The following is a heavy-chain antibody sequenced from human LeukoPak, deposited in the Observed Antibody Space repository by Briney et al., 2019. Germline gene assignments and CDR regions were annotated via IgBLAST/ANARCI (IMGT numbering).Heavy chain of an antibody. CDR3: ARTRWVRENWFDP. V-gene: IGHV3-21*01. CDR2: ISSSSSYI. CDR1: GFTFSSYS. Sequence: GRSLRLSCAASGFTFSSYSMNWVRQAPGKGLEWASSISSSSSYIYYADSVKGRFTISRDNAKNSLYLQMNSLRAEDTAVYYCARTRWVRENWFDPWGQGTLVTVSS. D-gene: IGHD3-10*01. J-gene: IGHJ5*02.